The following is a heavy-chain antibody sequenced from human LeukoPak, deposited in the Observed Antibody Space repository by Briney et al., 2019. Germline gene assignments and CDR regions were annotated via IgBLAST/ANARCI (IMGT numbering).Heavy chain of an antibody. V-gene: IGHV4-59*01. Sequence: SETLSLTCTGSGDSISSYYWSWIRQPPGKGLEWIGYIYYCGSTNYNPSLKSRVTISVDTSKNQFSLKLSSVTAADTAVYYCARSGITMVRGGRLNWFDPWGQGTLVTVSS. CDR2: IYYCGST. CDR3: ARSGITMVRGGRLNWFDP. CDR1: GDSISSYY. J-gene: IGHJ5*02. D-gene: IGHD3-10*01.